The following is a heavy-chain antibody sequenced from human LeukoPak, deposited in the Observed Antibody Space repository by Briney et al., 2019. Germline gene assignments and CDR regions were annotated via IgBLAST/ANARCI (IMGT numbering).Heavy chain of an antibody. Sequence: GGSLRLSCAASGFTFSSYGMHWVRQAPGKGLEWVAFIRYDGSNKYYADSVKGRFTISRDNSKNTLYLQMNSLRAEDTAVYYCARGIAVAGSGNWFDPWGQGTLVTVSS. V-gene: IGHV3-30*02. CDR2: IRYDGSNK. CDR1: GFTFSSYG. CDR3: ARGIAVAGSGNWFDP. D-gene: IGHD6-19*01. J-gene: IGHJ5*02.